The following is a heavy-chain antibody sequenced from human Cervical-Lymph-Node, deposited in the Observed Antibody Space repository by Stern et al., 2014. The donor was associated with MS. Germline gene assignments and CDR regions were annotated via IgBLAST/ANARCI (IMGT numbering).Heavy chain of an antibody. CDR3: ARGGFGRENWLDP. D-gene: IGHD3-10*01. CDR2: IYTSGST. CDR1: GGSIDSGPYY. Sequence: VQLVESGPGLVNPSQTLSLTCAVSGGSIDSGPYYWTWIRHPAGKGLEWIGRIYTSGSTNYNPSFRSRVTITMDTSQSQFSLKLPSVTAADTAVYYCARGGFGRENWLDPWGQGTLVTVSS. V-gene: IGHV4-61*02. J-gene: IGHJ5*02.